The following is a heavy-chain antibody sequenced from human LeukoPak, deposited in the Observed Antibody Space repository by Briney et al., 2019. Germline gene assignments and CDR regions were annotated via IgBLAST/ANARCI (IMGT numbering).Heavy chain of an antibody. CDR3: ARDRSGRGRGIDY. CDR1: GGSISSYY. V-gene: IGHV4-59*01. CDR2: IYYSGST. J-gene: IGHJ4*02. Sequence: SETLSLTCTVPGGSISSYYWSWIRQPPGKGLEWIGYIYYSGSTNYNPSLKSRVTISVDTSKNQFSLKLSSVTAADTAVYYCARDRSGRGRGIDYWGQGTLVTVSS. D-gene: IGHD5-24*01.